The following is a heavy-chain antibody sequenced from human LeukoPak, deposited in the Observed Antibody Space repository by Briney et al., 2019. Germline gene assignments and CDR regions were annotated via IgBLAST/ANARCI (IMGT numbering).Heavy chain of an antibody. D-gene: IGHD3-16*01. CDR1: GMSITSRHY. V-gene: IGHV4-38-2*02. CDR3: ARDFGETSLPNWFDP. J-gene: IGHJ5*02. Sequence: SETLSLTCSVSGMSITSRHYWGWIRPTPGKGLEWIGSTSHSDSPYYNPSLESRVTISLDTSRNLFSLKLTSVTAADTAVYFCARDFGETSLPNWFDPWGQGTLVIVSS. CDR2: TSHSDSP.